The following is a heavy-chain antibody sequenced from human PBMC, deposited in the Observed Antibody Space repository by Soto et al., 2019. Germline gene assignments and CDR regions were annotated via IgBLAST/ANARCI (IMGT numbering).Heavy chain of an antibody. J-gene: IGHJ6*02. D-gene: IGHD5-12*01. CDR1: GDSIRSYY. CDR3: ARAYGGFDNGLDV. Sequence: SETRSLTCTVSGDSIRSYYWTWIRQPPGKGLELIGYIYYSGSTRYNPSLKSRVTISVDMSKNQFSLKLSSVIAADTAVYYCARAYGGFDNGLDVWGQGPAVTVSS. V-gene: IGHV4-59*01. CDR2: IYYSGST.